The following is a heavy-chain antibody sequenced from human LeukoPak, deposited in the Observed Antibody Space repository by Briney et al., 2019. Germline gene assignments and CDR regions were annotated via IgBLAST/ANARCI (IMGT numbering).Heavy chain of an antibody. CDR3: ARGLGNDGIFDY. J-gene: IGHJ4*02. Sequence: ASVKVSCKASGYTFTSYDINWVRQATGQGLEWMGWMNPNSGNTGYAQKFQGRVTMTRNTSISTTYMELSSLRSEDTAVYYCARGLGNDGIFDYWGQGTLVTVSS. CDR2: MNPNSGNT. D-gene: IGHD1-1*01. V-gene: IGHV1-8*01. CDR1: GYTFTSYD.